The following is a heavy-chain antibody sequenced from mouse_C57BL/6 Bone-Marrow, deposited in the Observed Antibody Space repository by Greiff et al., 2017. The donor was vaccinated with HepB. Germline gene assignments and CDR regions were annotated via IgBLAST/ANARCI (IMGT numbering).Heavy chain of an antibody. Sequence: EVQLVESGGGLVKPGGSLKLSCAASGFTFSSYAMSWVRQTPEKRLEWVATISDGGSYTYYPDNVKGRFTISRDNAKNNLYLQMSHLKSEDTAMYYCARDCPKAWFAYWGQGTLVTVSA. CDR2: ISDGGSYT. J-gene: IGHJ3*01. CDR3: ARDCPKAWFAY. V-gene: IGHV5-4*01. CDR1: GFTFSSYA.